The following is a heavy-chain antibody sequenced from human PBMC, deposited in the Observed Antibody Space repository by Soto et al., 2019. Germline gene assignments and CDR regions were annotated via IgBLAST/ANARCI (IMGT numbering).Heavy chain of an antibody. J-gene: IGHJ6*02. CDR1: GYTFTSYA. Sequence: ASVKVSCKASGYTFTSYAMHWVRQAPGQRLEWMGWINAGDGNTKYSQKFQGRVTITRDTSASTAYMELSSLRSEDTAVYYCAIGAMVRGVIIYYYYGMDVWGQGTTVPVSS. D-gene: IGHD3-10*01. CDR3: AIGAMVRGVIIYYYYGMDV. V-gene: IGHV1-3*01. CDR2: INAGDGNT.